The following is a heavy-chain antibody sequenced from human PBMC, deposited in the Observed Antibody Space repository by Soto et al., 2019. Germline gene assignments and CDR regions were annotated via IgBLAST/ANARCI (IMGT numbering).Heavy chain of an antibody. CDR3: ARAPWTIATPSSLAF. CDR2: ISAYNGDT. CDR1: GYTLSTYG. V-gene: IGHV1-18*01. Sequence: QVQLVQSGAEMKEAGASVKVSCKASGYTLSTYGISWVRQSPGQGLEWMGWISAYNGDTNYAQKLRGRVTMTANTSTNTDYMEVRSLRLDDTAVYYCARAPWTIATPSSLAFWGQGTLVTVSS. D-gene: IGHD6-13*01. J-gene: IGHJ4*02.